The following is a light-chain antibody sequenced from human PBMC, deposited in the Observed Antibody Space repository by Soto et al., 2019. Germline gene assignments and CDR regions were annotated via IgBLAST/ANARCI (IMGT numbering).Light chain of an antibody. J-gene: IGKJ1*01. CDR1: QGISSY. Sequence: DIQLTQSPSFLSASVGDRVTITCRSRQGISSYLAWYQQKPGKAPKLLIYAASTLQSGVPSRCSGSGSGTEFTLTISSLQPEDFSTYYGQQLNSYPVTFGQGTKVEIK. CDR2: AAS. V-gene: IGKV1-9*01. CDR3: QQLNSYPVT.